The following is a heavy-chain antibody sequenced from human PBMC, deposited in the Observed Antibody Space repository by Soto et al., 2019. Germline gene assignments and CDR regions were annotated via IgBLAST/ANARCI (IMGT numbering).Heavy chain of an antibody. CDR3: ASYGAVAGSSDY. CDR1: GYTFTSYG. J-gene: IGHJ4*02. CDR2: ISAYNGNT. V-gene: IGHV1-18*01. D-gene: IGHD6-19*01. Sequence: ASVKVSCKASGYTFTSYGISWVRQAPGQGLEWMGWISAYNGNTNYAQKLQGRVTMTTDTSTSTAYMDRRSLRSDDTAVYYCASYGAVAGSSDYWRQGTLVTVSS.